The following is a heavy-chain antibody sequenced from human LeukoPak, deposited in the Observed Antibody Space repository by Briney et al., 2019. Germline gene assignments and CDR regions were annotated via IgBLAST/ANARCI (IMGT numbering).Heavy chain of an antibody. CDR3: ARDGTYYYDSSGQTNFDY. CDR2: INPNSGGT. CDR1: GYTFTGYY. Sequence: ASVKVSCKASGYTFTGYYMHWVRQAPGQGLEWMGWINPNSGGTNYAQKFQGRVTMTRDTSISTAYMELSRLRSEDTAVYYCARDGTYYYDSSGQTNFDYWGQGTLVTVSS. J-gene: IGHJ4*02. D-gene: IGHD3-22*01. V-gene: IGHV1-2*02.